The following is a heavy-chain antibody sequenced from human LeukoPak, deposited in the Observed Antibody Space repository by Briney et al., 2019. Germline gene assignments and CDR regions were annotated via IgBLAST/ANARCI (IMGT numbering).Heavy chain of an antibody. Sequence: SDTLSLTCAVSGYSISSGYYWGWVRQPPGKGLEWIGSIYHSGSTYYNPSLKSRVTISVDTSKNQFSLKLSSVTAADTAVYYCARHPTIFGVEGYDYWGQGTLVTVSS. J-gene: IGHJ4*02. CDR2: IYHSGST. D-gene: IGHD3-3*01. V-gene: IGHV4-38-2*01. CDR3: ARHPTIFGVEGYDY. CDR1: GYSISSGYY.